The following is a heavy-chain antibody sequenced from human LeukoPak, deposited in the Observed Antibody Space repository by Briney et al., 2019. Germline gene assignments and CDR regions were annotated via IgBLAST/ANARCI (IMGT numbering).Heavy chain of an antibody. D-gene: IGHD3-9*01. CDR2: IKEDGNEK. Sequence: GGSLRLSCAVSGFTFNTYWMSWVRQAPGKGLEWVANIKEDGNEKKYVDSVKGRFTISRDNAKNSLYLQMNSLRAEDTAVYYCVRDRLTGSYRYFDYWGQGTLVTVSS. CDR1: GFTFNTYW. CDR3: VRDRLTGSYRYFDY. J-gene: IGHJ4*02. V-gene: IGHV3-7*01.